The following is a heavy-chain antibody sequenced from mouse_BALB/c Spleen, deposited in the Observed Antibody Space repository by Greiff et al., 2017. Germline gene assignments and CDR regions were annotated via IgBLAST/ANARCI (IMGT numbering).Heavy chain of an antibody. CDR1: GFTFSSYG. D-gene: IGHD1-2*01. CDR2: ISSGSSTI. J-gene: IGHJ1*01. Sequence: EVQLVESGGDLVKPGGSLKLSCAASGFTFSSYGMSWVRQTPDKRLEWVATISSGSSTIYYADTVKGRFTISRDNPKNTLFLQMTSLRSEDTAMYYCARSFTTADWYFDVWGAGTTVTVSS. V-gene: IGHV5-17*02. CDR3: ARSFTTADWYFDV.